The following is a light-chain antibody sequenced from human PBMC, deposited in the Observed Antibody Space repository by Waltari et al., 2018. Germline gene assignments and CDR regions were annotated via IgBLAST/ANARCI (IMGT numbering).Light chain of an antibody. V-gene: IGKV3-20*01. CDR2: GAS. J-gene: IGKJ1*01. Sequence: EIVLTQSPGTLSLSLGERATVSCRARQSVSRALAWYQQKPGQAPRLLIYGASTRATGIPDRFSGSGSGTDFSLTISRLEPDDFAVDYCQHYLRLPVTCGQGTTVEI. CDR1: QSVSRA. CDR3: QHYLRLPVT.